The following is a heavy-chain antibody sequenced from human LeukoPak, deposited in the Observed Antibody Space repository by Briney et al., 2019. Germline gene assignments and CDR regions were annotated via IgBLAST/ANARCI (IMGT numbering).Heavy chain of an antibody. CDR3: ARDRGSSGWYRGVYYFDY. D-gene: IGHD6-19*01. CDR2: VYYSGST. Sequence: SETLSLTCTVSGGSISSYYWSWIRQPPGKGLEWIGYVYYSGSTNYNPSLKSRVTISVDTSKNQFSLNLSSVTAADTAVYYCARDRGSSGWYRGVYYFDYWGQGTLVTVSS. J-gene: IGHJ4*02. CDR1: GGSISSYY. V-gene: IGHV4-59*12.